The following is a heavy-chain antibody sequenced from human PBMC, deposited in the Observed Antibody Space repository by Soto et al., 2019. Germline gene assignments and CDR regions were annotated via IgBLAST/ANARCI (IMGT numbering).Heavy chain of an antibody. V-gene: IGHV4-31*03. CDR2: IYYSGST. D-gene: IGHD4-17*01. J-gene: IGHJ4*02. CDR3: ARAGATVTTPYYFDY. Sequence: SETLSLTCTVSGGSISSGGYYWSWIRQHPGKGLEWIGYIYYSGSTYYNPSLKSRVTISVDTSKNQFSLKLSSVTAADTAVYYCARAGATVTTPYYFDYWGQGTLVTVSS. CDR1: GGSISSGGYY.